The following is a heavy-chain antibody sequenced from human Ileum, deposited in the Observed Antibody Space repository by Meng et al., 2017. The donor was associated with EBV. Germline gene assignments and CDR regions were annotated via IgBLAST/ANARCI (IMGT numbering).Heavy chain of an antibody. CDR2: IDESRSN. CDR1: CGSWRVNY. Sequence: LEQRCAAVLTSADTLSITRAQYCGSWRVNYWRLLRQSPGKRLEGRGDIDESRSNNYHPSLKSRVTIIRDTYKTQLSLTLTSVTAADAAVYYCRNAFCSAAAGCSDYWGQGTLVTVSS. CDR3: RNAFCSAAAGCSDY. D-gene: IGHD3-3*01. V-gene: IGHV4-34*01. J-gene: IGHJ4*02.